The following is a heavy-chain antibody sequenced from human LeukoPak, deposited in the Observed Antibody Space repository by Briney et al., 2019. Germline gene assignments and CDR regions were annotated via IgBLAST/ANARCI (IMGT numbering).Heavy chain of an antibody. V-gene: IGHV3-49*04. CDR2: IRSKAYGGTT. CDR1: GFTFGDYA. CDR3: TRYVPAADAFDI. Sequence: GGSLGLSCTASGFTFGDYAMSWVRQAPGKGLEWVGFIRSKAYGGTTKYAASVKGRFTISRDDSKSIAYLQMNSLKTEDTAVYYCTRYVPAADAFDIWGQGTMVTVSS. J-gene: IGHJ3*02. D-gene: IGHD2-2*01.